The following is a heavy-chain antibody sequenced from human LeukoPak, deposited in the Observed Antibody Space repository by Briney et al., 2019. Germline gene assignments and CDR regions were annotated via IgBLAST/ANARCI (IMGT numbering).Heavy chain of an antibody. D-gene: IGHD3-16*01. CDR2: IHHNGNN. J-gene: IGHJ3*02. CDR3: AKWAGGLHSFNI. Sequence: SETLSLTCTVSGGSISSYYWNWIRQPPGKGLEWIGYIHHNGNNNYNPSLKSRVTMSVDTSKNQFSLKLSSVNATDTAVYYWAKWAGGLHSFNIGGQGTMVTVSP. CDR1: GGSISSYY. V-gene: IGHV4-59*01.